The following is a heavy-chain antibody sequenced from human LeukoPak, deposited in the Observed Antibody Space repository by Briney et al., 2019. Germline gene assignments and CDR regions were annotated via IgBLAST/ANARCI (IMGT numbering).Heavy chain of an antibody. D-gene: IGHD6-19*01. J-gene: IGHJ4*02. CDR1: GYTFTSYG. Sequence: ASVTVSCKASGYTFTSYGISWVRQAPGQGLEWMGWISAYNGNTNYAQKFQGRVTMTTDTSTSTAYMELRSLRSDDTAVYYCARGRSSGWYSAFDYWGQGTLVTVSS. CDR3: ARGRSSGWYSAFDY. CDR2: ISAYNGNT. V-gene: IGHV1-18*01.